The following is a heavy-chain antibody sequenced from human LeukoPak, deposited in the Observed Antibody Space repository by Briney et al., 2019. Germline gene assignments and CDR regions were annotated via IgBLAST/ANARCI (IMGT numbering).Heavy chain of an antibody. J-gene: IGHJ6*03. CDR1: GYTFTSYG. CDR2: ISAYNGNT. Sequence: ASVKVSCKASGYTFTSYGISWVRQAPGQGLEWMGWISAYNGNTNYAQKLQGRVTMTTDTSTSTAYMELRSLRSDDTAVYYCARGPPHDYSNYPVDYYYYMDVWGKGTTVTVSS. D-gene: IGHD4-11*01. CDR3: ARGPPHDYSNYPVDYYYYMDV. V-gene: IGHV1-18*01.